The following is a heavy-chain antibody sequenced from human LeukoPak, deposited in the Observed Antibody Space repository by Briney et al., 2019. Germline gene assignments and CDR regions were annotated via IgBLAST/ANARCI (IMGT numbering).Heavy chain of an antibody. CDR3: AKLKYDPFDY. V-gene: IGHV3-30*18. Sequence: PGRSLRLSCAASGFTFSSYGMHWVRQAPGKGLEWVAVISYDGSNKYYADSVKGRFTISRDNSKNTLYLQMNSLRAEDTAVYYCAKLKYDPFDYWGQGTLVTVSS. CDR2: ISYDGSNK. J-gene: IGHJ4*02. CDR1: GFTFSSYG. D-gene: IGHD1-1*01.